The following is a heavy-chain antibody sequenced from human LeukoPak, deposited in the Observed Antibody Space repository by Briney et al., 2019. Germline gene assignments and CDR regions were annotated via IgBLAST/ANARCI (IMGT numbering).Heavy chain of an antibody. V-gene: IGHV3-21*01. Sequence: GGSLRLSCAASGFTFSSYSMNWVRQAPGKGLEWVSSISSSSSYIYYADSVKGRFTISRDNAKNSLYLQMNSLRAEDTAVYYCARDSSFMVRRWDYFDYWGQGTLVTVSS. D-gene: IGHD3-10*01. CDR1: GFTFSSYS. CDR3: ARDSSFMVRRWDYFDY. CDR2: ISSSSSYI. J-gene: IGHJ4*02.